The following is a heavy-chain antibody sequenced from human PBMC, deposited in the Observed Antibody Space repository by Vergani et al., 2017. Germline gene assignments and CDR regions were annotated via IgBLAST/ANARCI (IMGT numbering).Heavy chain of an antibody. CDR2: IIPILGIA. D-gene: IGHD2-2*01. Sequence: QVQLVQSGAEVKKPGSSVKVSCKASGGTFSSYTISWVRQAPGQGLEWMGRIIPILGIANYAQKFQGRVTITADKSTSTAYMELSSVTAADTAVYYCARGARYCSSTSCPPAHWGQGTLVTVSS. J-gene: IGHJ4*02. V-gene: IGHV1-69*02. CDR1: GGTFSSYT. CDR3: ARGARYCSSTSCPPAH.